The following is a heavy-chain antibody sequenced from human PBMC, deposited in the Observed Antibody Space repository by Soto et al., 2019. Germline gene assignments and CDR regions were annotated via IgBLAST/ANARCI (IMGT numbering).Heavy chain of an antibody. CDR2: IKSKTDGGTT. D-gene: IGHD3-10*01. CDR3: TTAPFVYGSGSYYNFGDPAYYYYGMDV. V-gene: IGHV3-15*07. CDR1: GFTFSNAW. Sequence: GGSLRLSCAASGFTFSNAWMNWVRQAPGKGLEWVGRIKSKTDGGTTDYAAPVKGRFTISRDDSKNTLYLQMNSLKTEDTAVYYCTTAPFVYGSGSYYNFGDPAYYYYGMDVWGQGTTVTVSS. J-gene: IGHJ6*02.